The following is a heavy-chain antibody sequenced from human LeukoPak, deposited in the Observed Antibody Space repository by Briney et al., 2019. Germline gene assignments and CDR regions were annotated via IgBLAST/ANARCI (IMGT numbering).Heavy chain of an antibody. CDR2: ISSRSTYI. CDR3: AREPTAMIL. J-gene: IGHJ4*02. V-gene: IGHV3-21*01. CDR1: GFTFSSYS. Sequence: GGSLRLSCAASGFTFSSYSMNWVRQTPGKGPEWVSSISSRSTYIYYADSVKGRFTISRDNAKNSLYLQMNSLRAEDTAVYYCAREPTAMILWGQGTLVTVSS. D-gene: IGHD5-18*01.